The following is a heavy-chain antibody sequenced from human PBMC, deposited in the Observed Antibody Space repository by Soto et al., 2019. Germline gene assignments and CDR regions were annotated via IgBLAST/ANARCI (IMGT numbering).Heavy chain of an antibody. CDR3: AIGITGTSDAFDI. Sequence: GQSLTLSCKGSGYSVTSYWIGRVRQMPGKGLEWMGIIYPGDSDTRYSPSFQGQVTISADKSISTAYLQWSSLKASDTGMYYCAIGITGTSDAFDIWRQGTMVTGSS. CDR2: IYPGDSDT. CDR1: GYSVTSYW. V-gene: IGHV5-51*01. D-gene: IGHD1-7*01. J-gene: IGHJ3*02.